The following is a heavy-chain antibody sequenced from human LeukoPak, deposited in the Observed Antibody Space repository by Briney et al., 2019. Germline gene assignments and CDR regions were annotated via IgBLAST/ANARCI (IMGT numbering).Heavy chain of an antibody. CDR1: GGTFSNYA. CDR2: VIAVFGTP. J-gene: IGHJ4*02. CDR3: ARDVIAVAGFGTFDY. D-gene: IGHD6-19*01. V-gene: IGHV1-69*13. Sequence: ASVKVSCKAYGGTFSNYAISWVRQAPGQGREWMGGVIAVFGTPHYARKFQGRATITADESTSTSYLELTSLRFEDTAVYYCARDVIAVAGFGTFDYWGQGTLVTVSS.